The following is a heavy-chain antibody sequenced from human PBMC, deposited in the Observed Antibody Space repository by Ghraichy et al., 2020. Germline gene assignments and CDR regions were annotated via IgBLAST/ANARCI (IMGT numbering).Heavy chain of an antibody. CDR1: GFSFSSLW. CDR3: AGDSGWVHVY. J-gene: IGHJ4*02. V-gene: IGHV3-7*01. Sequence: GESLNISCEVSGFSFSSLWMNWVRQAPGKGLEWVANIKQDGSEKYYVDSVKGRFTISRDNAKNSVYLQMNSVRDEDTAVYFCAGDSGWVHVYWGQGTLVTVSS. D-gene: IGHD6-19*01. CDR2: IKQDGSEK.